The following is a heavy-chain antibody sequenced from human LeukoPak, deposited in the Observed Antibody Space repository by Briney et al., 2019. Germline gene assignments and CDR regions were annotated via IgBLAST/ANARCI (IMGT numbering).Heavy chain of an antibody. CDR1: GFTFSSYA. D-gene: IGHD3-9*01. CDR3: AKAEGYDILRGLDY. V-gene: IGHV3-23*01. Sequence: GGSLRLSCATSGFTFSSYAMSWVRQAPGKGLEWVSGIGASGGSTYYADSVKGRFTISRDNSKNTLYLQMNSLRTEDTAVYYCAKAEGYDILRGLDYWGQGTLVTLFS. J-gene: IGHJ4*02. CDR2: IGASGGST.